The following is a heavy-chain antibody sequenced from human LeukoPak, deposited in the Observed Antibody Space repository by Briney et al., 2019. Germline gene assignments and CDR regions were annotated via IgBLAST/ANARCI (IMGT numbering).Heavy chain of an antibody. Sequence: GASVKVSCKASGYTFTGYYMHWVRQAPGQGLEWMGWISAYNGNTNYAQKLQGRVTMTTDTSTSTAYMELRSLRSDDTAVYYCAREGDYGAFDYWGQGTLVTVSS. D-gene: IGHD4-17*01. J-gene: IGHJ4*02. V-gene: IGHV1-18*04. CDR3: AREGDYGAFDY. CDR2: ISAYNGNT. CDR1: GYTFTGYY.